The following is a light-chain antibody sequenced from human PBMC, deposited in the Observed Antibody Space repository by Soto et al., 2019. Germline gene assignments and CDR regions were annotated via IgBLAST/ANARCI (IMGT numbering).Light chain of an antibody. CDR3: SSYTTTTAWV. V-gene: IGLV2-14*01. CDR1: SSDVGAYKY. J-gene: IGLJ3*02. CDR2: EVS. Sequence: QSALTQPASVSGSPGQSITISCTGSSSDVGAYKYVSWFQQHPGKAPKLIIYEVSNRPSGVSDRFSGSKSGNTASLTISGLQAEDEADYHRSSYTTTTAWVFGGGTKLTVL.